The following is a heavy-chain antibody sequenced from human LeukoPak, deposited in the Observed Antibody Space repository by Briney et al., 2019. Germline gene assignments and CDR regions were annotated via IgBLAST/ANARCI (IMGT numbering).Heavy chain of an antibody. CDR1: GFTFSSAW. CDR3: TRGYSYGSLNYFDY. V-gene: IGHV3-73*01. CDR2: IRSKANSYAT. J-gene: IGHJ4*02. Sequence: GGSLRLSCAASGFTFSSAWMTWVRQASGKGLEWVGRIRSKANSYATAYAASVKGRFTISRDDSKNTAYLQMNSLKTEDTAVYYCTRGYSYGSLNYFDYWGQGTLVTVSS. D-gene: IGHD5-18*01.